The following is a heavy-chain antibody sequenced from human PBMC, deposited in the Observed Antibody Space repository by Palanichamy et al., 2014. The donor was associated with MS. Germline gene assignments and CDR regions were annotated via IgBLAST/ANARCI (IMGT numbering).Heavy chain of an antibody. CDR1: GFTSSNYS. Sequence: EVQLVESGGGLVKPGGSLRLSCAASGFTSSNYSMNWVRQAPGKGLVWVSSISSSRGYIYYADSVKGRFTISRDNAKKSLYLQMNSLRAEDTAVYYCARGTAYCGGDCYPNDAFDIWGQGTLVTVSS. V-gene: IGHV3-21*01. J-gene: IGHJ3*02. CDR2: ISSSRGYI. CDR3: ARGTAYCGGDCYPNDAFDI. D-gene: IGHD2-21*01.